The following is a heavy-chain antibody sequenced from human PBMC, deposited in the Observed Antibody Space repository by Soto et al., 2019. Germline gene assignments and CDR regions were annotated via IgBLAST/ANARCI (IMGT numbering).Heavy chain of an antibody. V-gene: IGHV4-30-2*01. CDR3: ARLVGVAIFP. CDR2: SSPGGNT. J-gene: IGHJ4*02. Sequence: TSIGQHPEKVLEWIGDSSPGGNTYYMPSLKSRVTIALDTSKSLVSLRLNSVTAADTALYYCARLVGVAIFPWGQGTLVIVS. D-gene: IGHD2-21*01.